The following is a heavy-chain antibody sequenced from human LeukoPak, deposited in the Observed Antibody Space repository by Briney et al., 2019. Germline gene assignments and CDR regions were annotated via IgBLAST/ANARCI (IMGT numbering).Heavy chain of an antibody. V-gene: IGHV3-30*18. CDR2: ISYDGSNK. CDR1: GFTFSSYG. Sequence: GGSLRLSCAASGFTFSSYGMHWVRQAPGKGLEWVAVISYDGSNKYYADSVKGRFTISGDNSKNTLYLQMNSLRAEDTAVYYCPKDLTYYDILTGYSHWGQGTLVTVSS. J-gene: IGHJ4*02. CDR3: PKDLTYYDILTGYSH. D-gene: IGHD3-9*01.